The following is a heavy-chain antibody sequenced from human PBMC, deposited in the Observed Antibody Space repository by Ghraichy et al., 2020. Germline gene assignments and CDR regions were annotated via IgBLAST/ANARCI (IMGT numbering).Heavy chain of an antibody. V-gene: IGHV4-61*02. CDR1: GGSISGGSYY. D-gene: IGHD2-21*01. CDR3: ARLNGDRGLGWYDS. Sequence: SETLSLTCTVSGGSISGGSYYWTWIRQPAGKGLEWIGRVYSSGGNNYNPSLEGRATISVDTSKNQFSLNLNSVTAADTAVYYCARLNGDRGLGWYDSWGQGTLVSVSS. J-gene: IGHJ4*02. CDR2: VYSSGGN.